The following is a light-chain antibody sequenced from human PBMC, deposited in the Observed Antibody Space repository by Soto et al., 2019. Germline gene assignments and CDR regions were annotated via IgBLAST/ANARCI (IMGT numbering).Light chain of an antibody. CDR3: QQRSNWPLT. J-gene: IGKJ4*01. Sequence: EIVLTQSPATLSLSPGERATLSCRASQSVSSYLAWYQQKPGQAPRLLIYDASNRATGIPARFSGSWSGTDFTLTLSRLEPEDFAVYYCQQRSNWPLTFGGGTKVEIK. V-gene: IGKV3-11*01. CDR2: DAS. CDR1: QSVSSY.